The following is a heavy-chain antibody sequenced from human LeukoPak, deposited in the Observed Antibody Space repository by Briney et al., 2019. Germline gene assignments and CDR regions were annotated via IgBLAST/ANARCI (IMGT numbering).Heavy chain of an antibody. CDR3: ARGPLTGSGYDWLFDY. V-gene: IGHV3-7*03. J-gene: IGHJ4*02. D-gene: IGHD5-12*01. CDR2: IKQDGSEK. Sequence: GSLRLSCAASGFLFSSSWMSWVRQAPGKGLEWVANIKQDGSEKYYVDSVKGRFTISRDNAKNSLYLQMNSLRAEDTAVYYCARGPLTGSGYDWLFDYWGQGTLVTVSS. CDR1: GFLFSSSW.